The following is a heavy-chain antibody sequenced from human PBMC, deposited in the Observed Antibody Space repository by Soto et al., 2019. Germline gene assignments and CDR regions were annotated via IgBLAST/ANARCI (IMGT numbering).Heavy chain of an antibody. Sequence: QVQLQESGPGLVKPSQTLSLTCTVSGGSISSGGYYWSWIRQHPGKGLEWIGYIYYSGSTYYNPSLKSRVSMLVDTSKNQFSLKLSSVTAADTAVYYCARDGGEDCSGDSCYYYGMDVWGQGTTVTVSS. V-gene: IGHV4-31*03. CDR3: ARDGGEDCSGDSCYYYGMDV. D-gene: IGHD2-15*01. CDR1: GGSISSGGYY. J-gene: IGHJ6*02. CDR2: IYYSGST.